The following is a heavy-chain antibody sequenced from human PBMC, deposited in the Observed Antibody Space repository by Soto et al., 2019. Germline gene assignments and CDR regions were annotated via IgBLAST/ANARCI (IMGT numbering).Heavy chain of an antibody. J-gene: IGHJ6*02. CDR2: ISWDGGST. CDR1: GFTFDDYT. V-gene: IGHV3-43*01. Sequence: QLGGPLRLSCAASGFTFDDYTMHWVRQAPGKGLEWVSLISWDGGSTYYADSVKGRFTISRDNSKNSLYLQMNSLRTEDTALYYCAKDQYSGYLSYYYGMDVWGQGTTVTVSS. D-gene: IGHD5-12*01. CDR3: AKDQYSGYLSYYYGMDV.